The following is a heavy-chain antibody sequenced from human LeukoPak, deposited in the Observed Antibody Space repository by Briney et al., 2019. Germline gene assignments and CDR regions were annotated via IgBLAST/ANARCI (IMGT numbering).Heavy chain of an antibody. CDR1: GFSFSSHA. Sequence: GGSLRLSCEASGFSFSSHAMHWVRQAPGKGLEWVAVISYDGNKQYVADSGKGRFTVSRDNYMNTLYVQMSSLRDEDTAVYYCAREFCSGGSCYSATYFDYWGQGTLVTVSS. CDR3: AREFCSGGSCYSATYFDY. D-gene: IGHD2-15*01. J-gene: IGHJ4*02. V-gene: IGHV3-30-3*01. CDR2: ISYDGNKQ.